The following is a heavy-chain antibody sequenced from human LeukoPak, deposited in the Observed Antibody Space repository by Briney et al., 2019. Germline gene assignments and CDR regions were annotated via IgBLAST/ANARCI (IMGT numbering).Heavy chain of an antibody. CDR2: INPNSGGT. Sequence: ASVKVSCKASGYTFTGYYMHWVRQAPGQGLEWMGWINPNSGGTNYAQKFQGRVTMTRDTSISTAYMEPSRLRSDDTAVYYCARDRSGLHRLWFDPWGQGTLVTVSS. J-gene: IGHJ5*02. CDR3: ARDRSGLHRLWFDP. CDR1: GYTFTGYY. D-gene: IGHD3-10*01. V-gene: IGHV1-2*02.